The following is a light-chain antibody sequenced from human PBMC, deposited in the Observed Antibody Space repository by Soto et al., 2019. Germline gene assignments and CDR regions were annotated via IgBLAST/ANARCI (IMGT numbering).Light chain of an antibody. CDR1: QSVSNNY. CDR3: QQYSNLWT. V-gene: IGKV3D-20*02. Sequence: EIVMTQSPATLSVSPGERATLSCRASQSVSNNYLAWYQQKPGQAPRLLIYGASSRATGVPDRFSGSGSGTDFTLSISRLEPEDFAVYYCQQYSNLWTFGQGTKVDI. CDR2: GAS. J-gene: IGKJ1*01.